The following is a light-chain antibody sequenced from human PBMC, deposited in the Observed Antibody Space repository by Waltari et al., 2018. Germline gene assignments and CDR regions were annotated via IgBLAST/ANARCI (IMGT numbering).Light chain of an antibody. CDR2: GAS. CDR1: QSITKRY. CDR3: QQYGSSIMYT. Sequence: ALTQSPGTLSLSPGDRATLPCRASQSITKRYFAWYQQKPGQAPRLLIYGASSRAAGIPDRFSGSGSGTEFTLTISRLEAEDSAVYYCQQYGSSIMYTFGQGTKLEIK. V-gene: IGKV3-20*01. J-gene: IGKJ2*01.